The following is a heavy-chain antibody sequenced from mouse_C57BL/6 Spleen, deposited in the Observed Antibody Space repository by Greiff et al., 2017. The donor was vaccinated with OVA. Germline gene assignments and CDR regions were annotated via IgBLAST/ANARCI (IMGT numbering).Heavy chain of an antibody. V-gene: IGHV1-64*01. CDR3: ARGDIHCYGGRYVIDY. CDR2: IHPNSGST. J-gene: IGHJ2*01. D-gene: IGHD1-1*01. Sequence: VQLQQPGAELVKPGASVKLSCKASGYTFTSYWMHWVKQRPGQGLEWIGMIHPNSGSTNYNEKFKSKATLTVDKSSSTAYMQLSRLTSEDSAVYYCARGDIHCYGGRYVIDYWGQGTTLTVSS. CDR1: GYTFTSYW.